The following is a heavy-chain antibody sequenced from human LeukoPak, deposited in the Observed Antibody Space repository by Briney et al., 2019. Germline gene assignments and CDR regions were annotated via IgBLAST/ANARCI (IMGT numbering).Heavy chain of an antibody. Sequence: GASVKVSCTVSGYTLTELSMHWVRQAPGKGLEWMGGFDPKDGETIYAQKFQGRVTMTEDTSTDTAYMELSSLRSEDTAVYYCATDGLLRYFDWKDAFDILGQGTMVTVSS. CDR2: FDPKDGET. CDR3: ATDGLLRYFDWKDAFDI. J-gene: IGHJ3*02. V-gene: IGHV1-24*01. CDR1: GYTLTELS. D-gene: IGHD3-9*01.